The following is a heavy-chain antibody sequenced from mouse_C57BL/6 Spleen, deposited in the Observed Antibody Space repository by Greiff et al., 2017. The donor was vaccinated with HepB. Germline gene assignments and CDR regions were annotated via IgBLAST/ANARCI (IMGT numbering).Heavy chain of an antibody. CDR2: IHPNSGST. V-gene: IGHV1-64*01. Sequence: QVQLQQPGAELVKPGASVKLSCKASGYTFTSYWMHWVKQRPGQGLEWIGMIHPNSGSTNYNEKFKSKATLTVDKSSSTAYMQLSSLTSEDSAVYYCARGPIGDYGNYFDYWGQGTTLTVSS. D-gene: IGHD2-1*01. CDR3: ARGPIGDYGNYFDY. CDR1: GYTFTSYW. J-gene: IGHJ2*01.